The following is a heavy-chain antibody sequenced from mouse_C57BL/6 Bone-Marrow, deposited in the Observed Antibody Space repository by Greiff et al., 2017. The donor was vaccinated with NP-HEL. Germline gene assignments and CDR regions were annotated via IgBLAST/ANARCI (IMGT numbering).Heavy chain of an antibody. CDR2: IYPRSGNT. D-gene: IGHD1-1*01. J-gene: IGHJ3*01. CDR1: GYTFTSYG. V-gene: IGHV1-81*01. Sequence: QVQLKESGAELARPGASVKLSCKASGYTFTSYGISWVKQRTGQGLEWIGEIYPRSGNTYYNEKFKGKATLTADKSSSTAYMELRSLTSEDSAVYCCARYGSSYTWFAYWGQGTLVTVSA. CDR3: ARYGSSYTWFAY.